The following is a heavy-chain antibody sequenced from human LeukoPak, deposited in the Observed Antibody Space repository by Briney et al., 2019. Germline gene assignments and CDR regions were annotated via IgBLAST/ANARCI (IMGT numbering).Heavy chain of an antibody. Sequence: ASVKVSCKASGYTFTSYDINWVRQATGQGLEWMGWMNPNSGNTGYAQKFQGRVTMTTDTSTSTAYMELRSLRSDDTAVYYCARGQDYMDVWGKGTTVTVSS. V-gene: IGHV1-8*01. J-gene: IGHJ6*03. CDR1: GYTFTSYD. CDR3: ARGQDYMDV. CDR2: MNPNSGNT.